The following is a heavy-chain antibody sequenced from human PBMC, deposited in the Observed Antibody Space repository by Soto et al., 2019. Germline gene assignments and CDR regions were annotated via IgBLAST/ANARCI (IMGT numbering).Heavy chain of an antibody. J-gene: IGHJ4*02. D-gene: IGHD1-1*01. CDR3: ARRDGTSFDY. CDR1: GGSISSYY. CDR2: IYYSGST. Sequence: PSETLSLTCTVSGGSISSYYWSWIRQPPGKGLEWIGYIYYSGSTNYNPSLKSRVTISVDTSKNQFSLKLSSVTAADTAVYYWARRDGTSFDYWGQRTLVTVSS. V-gene: IGHV4-59*01.